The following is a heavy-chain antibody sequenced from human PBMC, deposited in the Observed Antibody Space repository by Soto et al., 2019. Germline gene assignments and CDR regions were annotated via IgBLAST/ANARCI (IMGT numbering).Heavy chain of an antibody. D-gene: IGHD6-19*01. CDR2: IIPIFGTA. CDR3: ASRAQGLSSGWSLGDWFDP. Sequence: ASVKVSCKASGGTFSSYAISWVRQAPGQGLEWMGGIIPIFGTANYAQKFQGRVTITADESTSTAYMELSSLRSEDTAVYYCASRAQGLSSGWSLGDWFDPWGQGTLVTVSS. J-gene: IGHJ5*02. CDR1: GGTFSSYA. V-gene: IGHV1-69*13.